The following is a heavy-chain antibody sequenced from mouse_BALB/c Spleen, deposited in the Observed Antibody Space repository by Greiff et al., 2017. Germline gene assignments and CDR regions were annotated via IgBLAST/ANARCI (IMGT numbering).Heavy chain of an antibody. CDR2: INPSSGYT. CDR1: GYTFTSYT. CDR3: ARAVYGNYLDY. J-gene: IGHJ2*01. V-gene: IGHV1-4*01. D-gene: IGHD2-1*01. Sequence: VKLMESGAELARPGASVKMSCKASGYTFTSYTMHWVKQRPGQGLEWIGYINPSSGYTNYNQKFKDKATLTADKSSSTAYMQLSSLTSEDSAVYYCARAVYGNYLDYWGQGTTLTVSS.